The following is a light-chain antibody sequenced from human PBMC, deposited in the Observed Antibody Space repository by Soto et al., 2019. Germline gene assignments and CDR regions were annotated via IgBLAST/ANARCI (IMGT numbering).Light chain of an antibody. J-gene: IGKJ5*01. CDR1: QSVSGN. Sequence: EIVMTQSPATLSVSPGERATLSCRVSQSVSGNLAWYQQKPGQAPRLLIYGASTRATGIPARFSGSGSGTDFTLTISSLQSEDFAVYYCQQYNNWPPTFGQGTRLEIK. V-gene: IGKV3-15*01. CDR3: QQYNNWPPT. CDR2: GAS.